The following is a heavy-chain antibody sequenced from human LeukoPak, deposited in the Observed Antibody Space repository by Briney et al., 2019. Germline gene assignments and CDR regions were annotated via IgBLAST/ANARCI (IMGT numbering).Heavy chain of an antibody. Sequence: PGGSLRLSXAASGFTFSSYGVHWGRQAPGKGLEWVAFIRYHGSNKYYADSAKGRFTISRDNSKNTLYLQMNSLRAEDTAVYYCAKDLIWGIRSFDYWGQGTLVTVSS. V-gene: IGHV3-30*02. CDR3: AKDLIWGIRSFDY. J-gene: IGHJ4*02. D-gene: IGHD7-27*01. CDR1: GFTFSSYG. CDR2: IRYHGSNK.